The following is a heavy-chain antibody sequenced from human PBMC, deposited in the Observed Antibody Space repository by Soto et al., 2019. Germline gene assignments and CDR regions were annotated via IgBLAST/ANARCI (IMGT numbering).Heavy chain of an antibody. CDR3: AKDGPFLIAADVSWFDP. CDR1: GFTFSSYA. J-gene: IGHJ5*02. Sequence: GGSLRLSCAAYGFTFSSYAMSWVRQAPGKGLEWVSAISGSGGSTYYADSVKGRFTISRDNSKNTLYLQMNSLRAEDTAVYYCAKDGPFLIAADVSWFDPWGQGTLVTVSS. D-gene: IGHD6-13*01. V-gene: IGHV3-23*01. CDR2: ISGSGGST.